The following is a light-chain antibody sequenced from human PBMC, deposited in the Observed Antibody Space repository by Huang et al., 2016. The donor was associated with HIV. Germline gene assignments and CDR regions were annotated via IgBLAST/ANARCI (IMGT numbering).Light chain of an antibody. Sequence: DIQMTQSPSSVSASVGDRVTITCQASHDIRNYLNWYQQRPGKAPKLLIYDASNLQEGVPSRCSGSGSGTNFTFTISGLQPEDIATYFCQQYDDLYTFGQGTKLEIK. CDR2: DAS. CDR3: QQYDDLYT. J-gene: IGKJ2*01. V-gene: IGKV1-33*01. CDR1: HDIRNY.